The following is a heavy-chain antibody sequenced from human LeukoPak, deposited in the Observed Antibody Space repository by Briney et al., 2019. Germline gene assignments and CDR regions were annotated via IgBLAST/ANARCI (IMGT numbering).Heavy chain of an antibody. J-gene: IGHJ4*02. D-gene: IGHD2-2*01. CDR3: ARARTPGSARYVPFDF. Sequence: ASVKVSCKASGYTFTSYYIHWVRQAPGQGLEWMGIINPSGESTTYAQKFQSRVTMTRDMSTTTVYMELRSLRPEDTAMYYCARARTPGSARYVPFDFWGQGTLVTVSS. V-gene: IGHV1-46*01. CDR1: GYTFTSYY. CDR2: INPSGEST.